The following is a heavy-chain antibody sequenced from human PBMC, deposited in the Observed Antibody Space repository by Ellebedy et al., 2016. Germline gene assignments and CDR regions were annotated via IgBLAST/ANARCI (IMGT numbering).Heavy chain of an antibody. CDR2: VSSDGSDG. CDR3: AKGGAYDSLTYYYYYMDV. V-gene: IGHV3-30*18. D-gene: IGHD5-12*01. CDR1: GFDFRNFA. J-gene: IGHJ6*03. Sequence: GGSLRLSXATSGFDFRNFAMHWVRQAPGKGLEWVAAVSSDGSDGYYVDSVKGRFTISRDNIKNTLFLQMNSLRPEDTGVYYCAKGGAYDSLTYYYYYMDVWGEGTTVTVSS.